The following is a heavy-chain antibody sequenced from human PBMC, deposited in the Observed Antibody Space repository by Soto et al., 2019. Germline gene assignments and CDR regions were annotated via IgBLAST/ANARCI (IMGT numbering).Heavy chain of an antibody. CDR2: INHSGST. V-gene: IGHV4-34*01. Sequence: SETLSLTCAVYGGSFSGYYWSWIRQPPGKGLEWIGEINHSGSTNYNPSLKSRVTISVDTSKNQFSLKLSSVTAADTAVYYCARGGPRIAARIGSLFHYYYGMDVWGQGTTVTVSS. D-gene: IGHD6-6*01. CDR1: GGSFSGYY. J-gene: IGHJ6*02. CDR3: ARGGPRIAARIGSLFHYYYGMDV.